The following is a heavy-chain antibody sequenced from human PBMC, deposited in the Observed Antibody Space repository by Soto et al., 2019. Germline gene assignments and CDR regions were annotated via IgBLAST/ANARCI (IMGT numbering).Heavy chain of an antibody. CDR3: ARVAMWNSNFDH. CDR2: IKQDGSEK. V-gene: IGHV3-7*04. D-gene: IGHD1-7*01. Sequence: VGSLRLSCASSVFTFSDYWMSWVRQAPGKWLEWVANIKQDGSEKDYVDSLKGRITISRDNGKNSLSLQMNSLRAEDTAVYYCARVAMWNSNFDHGGQGTLXTV. CDR1: VFTFSDYW. J-gene: IGHJ4*02.